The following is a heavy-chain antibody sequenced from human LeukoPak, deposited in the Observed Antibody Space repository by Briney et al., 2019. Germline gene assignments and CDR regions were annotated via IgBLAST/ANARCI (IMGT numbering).Heavy chain of an antibody. D-gene: IGHD1-14*01. CDR2: ISWSSGSI. CDR1: GFTFDDYA. J-gene: IGHJ4*02. CDR3: VKDSNPREYNQAFEY. Sequence: GTSLRLSCVASGFTFDDYAMHWVRQRPGKGLEWVSGISWSSGSIGYADSVKGRFTISRDNAKNSLYLQMNSLRAEDMALYYCVKDSNPREYNQAFEYWGQGTLVDVSS. V-gene: IGHV3-9*03.